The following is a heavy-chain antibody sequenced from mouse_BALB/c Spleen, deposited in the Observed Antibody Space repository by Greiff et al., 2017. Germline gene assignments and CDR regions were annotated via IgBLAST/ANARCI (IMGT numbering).Heavy chain of an antibody. D-gene: IGHD2-14*01. V-gene: IGHV5-6-5*01. CDR3: ARGGRYDEAWFAY. Sequence: DVKLVESGGGLVKPGGSLKLSCAASGFTFSSYAMSWVRQTPEKRLEWVASISSGGSTYYPDSVKGRFTISRDNARNILYLQMSSLRSEDTAMYYCARGGRYDEAWFAYWGQGTLVTVSA. J-gene: IGHJ3*01. CDR1: GFTFSSYA. CDR2: ISSGGST.